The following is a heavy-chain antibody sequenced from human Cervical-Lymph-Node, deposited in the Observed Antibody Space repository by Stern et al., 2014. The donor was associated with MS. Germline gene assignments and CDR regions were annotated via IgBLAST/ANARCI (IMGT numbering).Heavy chain of an antibody. Sequence: VHLVESGGGVVQPGRSLRVSCAASGFTLSGYDMHWVRQAPGTGMERVAVILCEGNNNNYGDSVKGQFPISRDNSNNTLILQINSLRAEVRAVYYCARGFRNGGYYYGLDVWGQGTTVTVSS. J-gene: IGHJ6*02. CDR2: ILCEGNNN. CDR1: GFTLSGYD. D-gene: IGHD7-27*01. V-gene: IGHV3-33*01. CDR3: ARGFRNGGYYYGLDV.